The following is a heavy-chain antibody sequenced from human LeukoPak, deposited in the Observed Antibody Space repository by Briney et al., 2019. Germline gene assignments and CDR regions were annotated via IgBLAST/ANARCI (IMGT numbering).Heavy chain of an antibody. D-gene: IGHD1-14*01. Sequence: SVKVSCKASGGTFSSYTISWVRQAPGQGLEWMGRIIPILGIANYAQKFQGRVTITADKSTSTAYMELSSLRSEDTAVYYCAREDLSLTGSLEDWGQGTLVTVSS. V-gene: IGHV1-69*04. CDR3: AREDLSLTGSLED. J-gene: IGHJ4*02. CDR1: GGTFSSYT. CDR2: IIPILGIA.